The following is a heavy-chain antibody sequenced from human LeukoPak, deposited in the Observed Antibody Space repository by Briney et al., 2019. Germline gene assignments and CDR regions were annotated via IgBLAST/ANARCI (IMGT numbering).Heavy chain of an antibody. CDR3: ARDDSSGYYLGY. V-gene: IGHV3-53*01. CDR1: GFTVSSNY. CDR2: IYSGGST. Sequence: PGGSLRLSCAASGFTVSSNYMSWVRQAPGKELEWVSVIYSGGSTYYADSVKGRFTISRDNSKNTLYLQMNSLRAEDTAVYYCARDDSSGYYLGYWGQGTLVTVSS. D-gene: IGHD3-22*01. J-gene: IGHJ4*02.